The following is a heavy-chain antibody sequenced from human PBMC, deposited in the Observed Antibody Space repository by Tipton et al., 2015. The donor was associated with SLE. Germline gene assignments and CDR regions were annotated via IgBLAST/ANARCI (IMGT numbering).Heavy chain of an antibody. CDR2: VDYSGRT. Sequence: TLSLTCTVSGDSISNYYWSWIRQSAGKGLEWIGYVDYSGRTYYNPSLKSRVTISVDTSKNQFSLKLSSVTAADTAVYYCARSEAAAGVLNWFDPWGQGTLVTVSS. D-gene: IGHD3-10*01. CDR3: ARSEAAAGVLNWFDP. J-gene: IGHJ5*02. CDR1: GDSISNYY. V-gene: IGHV4-59*06.